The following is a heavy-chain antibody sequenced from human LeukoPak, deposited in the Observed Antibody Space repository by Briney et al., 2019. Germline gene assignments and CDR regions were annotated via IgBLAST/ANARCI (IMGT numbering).Heavy chain of an antibody. CDR3: AKEQTSSGFFDY. D-gene: IGHD3-10*01. V-gene: IGHV3-23*01. CDR1: GFTFISYA. J-gene: IGHJ4*02. CDR2: ISGSGARA. Sequence: GGSLRLSCAAPGFTFISYAMSWVRQATGKGLEWVSAISGSGARAYYADSVKGRFTVSRDNSKNTLYLRMNSLRAEDRAVYYCAKEQTSSGFFDYWGQGTLVTVSS.